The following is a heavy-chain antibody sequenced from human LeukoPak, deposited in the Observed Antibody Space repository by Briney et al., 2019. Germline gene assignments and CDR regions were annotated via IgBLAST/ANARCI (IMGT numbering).Heavy chain of an antibody. D-gene: IGHD3-22*01. Sequence: PSQTLSLTCTVSGGSISSGSYDWSWIRQPAGKGLEWIGRIYTSGSTNYNPSLKSRVTISVDTSKNQFSLKLSSVTAADTAVYYCARNDYDSSCYYSDYWGQGALVTVSS. CDR3: ARNDYDSSCYYSDY. J-gene: IGHJ4*02. CDR1: GGSISSGSYD. CDR2: IYTSGST. V-gene: IGHV4-61*02.